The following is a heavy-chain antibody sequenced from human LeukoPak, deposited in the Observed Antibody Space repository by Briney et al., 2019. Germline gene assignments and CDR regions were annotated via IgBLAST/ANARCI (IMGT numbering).Heavy chain of an antibody. CDR3: AKAFNDFWGGYLNIGYYYYGMDV. CDR2: ISGSGGST. D-gene: IGHD3-3*01. Sequence: GGSLRLSCADSGFTFSSYAMNWVRQAPGKGLEWVSAISGSGGSTDYADSVKGRFTISRDNSKNTLYLQMNSLRAEDTAVYYCAKAFNDFWGGYLNIGYYYYGMDVWAKGPRSPSP. J-gene: IGHJ6*02. CDR1: GFTFSSYA. V-gene: IGHV3-23*01.